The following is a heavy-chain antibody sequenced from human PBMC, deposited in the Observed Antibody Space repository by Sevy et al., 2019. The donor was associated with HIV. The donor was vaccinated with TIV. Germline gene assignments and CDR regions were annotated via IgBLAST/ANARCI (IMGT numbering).Heavy chain of an antibody. J-gene: IGHJ4*02. D-gene: IGHD3-3*01. CDR3: AREVGGFNWRPYYFDS. Sequence: GGSLRLSCAASGFTFSDYWMSWVRQSPGKGLEWVATIKQDESEKYYVDSVKGRFAISRDNVKNSVSLQMNGLRVEDTALYYCAREVGGFNWRPYYFDSWGQRTLVTVSS. V-gene: IGHV3-7*01. CDR1: GFTFSDYW. CDR2: IKQDESEK.